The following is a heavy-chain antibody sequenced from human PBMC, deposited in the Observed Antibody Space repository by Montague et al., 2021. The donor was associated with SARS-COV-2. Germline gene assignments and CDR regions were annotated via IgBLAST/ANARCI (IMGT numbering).Heavy chain of an antibody. V-gene: IGHV3-23*03. CDR3: AKGRYSAYVLDY. D-gene: IGHD5-18*01. CDR1: GFTFNSYS. Sequence: SLRLSCAASGFTFNSYSMSWVRQSPGKGLEWVSVIYSGDRGTYYADAVKGRFTISRGNSKNTLYLQMHSLRAEDTAKYYCAKGRYSAYVLDYWGPGTQVTVSS. J-gene: IGHJ4*02. CDR2: IYSGDRGT.